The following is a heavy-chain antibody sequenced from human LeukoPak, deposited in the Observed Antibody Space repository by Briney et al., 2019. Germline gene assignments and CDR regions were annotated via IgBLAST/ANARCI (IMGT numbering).Heavy chain of an antibody. CDR2: ISSSGSAI. D-gene: IGHD3-22*01. CDR3: ARDGGYYDFDY. V-gene: IGHV3-11*04. CDR1: GFTFSDYY. Sequence: GGSLRLSCAASGFTFSDYYTSWIRQAPGKGLEWVSYISSSGSAIYYADSVKGRFPISRDNAKNSLYLQMNSLRAEDTAVYYCARDGGYYDFDYWGQGTLVTVSS. J-gene: IGHJ4*02.